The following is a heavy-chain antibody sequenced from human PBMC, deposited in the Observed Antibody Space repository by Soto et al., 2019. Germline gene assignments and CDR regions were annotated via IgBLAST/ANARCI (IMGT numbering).Heavy chain of an antibody. V-gene: IGHV4-61*01. CDR2: IYNSGST. J-gene: IGHJ3*02. CDR3: ARRDVLVPGAFDAFDI. Sequence: QVQLQESGPGLVKPSETLSLTCTVSGGSVSSGSYYWSWIRQPPGKGLEWIGYIYNSGSTKYNPSLKSRVTISLDTSKNQFSLKLSSVTAADTAVYYCARRDVLVPGAFDAFDIWGQGTMVTVSS. D-gene: IGHD2-2*01. CDR1: GGSVSSGSYY.